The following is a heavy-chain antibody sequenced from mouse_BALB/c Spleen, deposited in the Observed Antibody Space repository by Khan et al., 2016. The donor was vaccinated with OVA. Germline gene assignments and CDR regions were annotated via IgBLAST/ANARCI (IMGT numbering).Heavy chain of an antibody. CDR1: GFTFSDYY. J-gene: IGHJ2*01. CDR3: ARGENWSFDY. Sequence: VQLKESGGGLVKPGGSLKLSCAASGFTFSDYYMYWVRQTPEKMLEWVATLSDGGSYTYYPNSVKGRFPFPRDNAKNNLYLQMSSLKSEDTAMYYCARGENWSFDYWGQGTTLTVSS. CDR2: LSDGGSYT. V-gene: IGHV5-4*02. D-gene: IGHD4-1*01.